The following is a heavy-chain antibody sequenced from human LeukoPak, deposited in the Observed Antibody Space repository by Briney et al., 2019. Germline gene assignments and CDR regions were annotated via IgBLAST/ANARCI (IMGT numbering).Heavy chain of an antibody. J-gene: IGHJ4*02. Sequence: GGSLRLSRAASGFTFSTYAITWVPEGPGEGLVWVSAIRPDGDRTYYANSVRGRFTISRDNSKDTVYLQINGLRVEDTAIYYCAREQSGTRGWYTVDYWGQGTLVTVSS. V-gene: IGHV3-23*01. CDR2: IRPDGDRT. CDR3: AREQSGTRGWYTVDY. D-gene: IGHD6-19*01. CDR1: GFTFSTYA.